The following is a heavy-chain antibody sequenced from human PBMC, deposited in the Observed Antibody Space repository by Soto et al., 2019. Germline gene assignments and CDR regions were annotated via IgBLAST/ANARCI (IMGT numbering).Heavy chain of an antibody. V-gene: IGHV3-11*05. CDR2: INSSSTYT. CDR3: PRLFEGRGSGDRQYFNL. Sequence: QVQLVESGGGLVKPGGSLRLSCAASGFTFSDYYMSWIRQAPGKGLEWVSYINSSSTYTNYADSVKVRFTISRDNAKNSWYRPGNSLRAEDTAVYYCPRLFEGRGSGDRQYFNLWGRGIVVTVPS. CDR1: GFTFSDYY. J-gene: IGHJ2*01. D-gene: IGHD3-10*01.